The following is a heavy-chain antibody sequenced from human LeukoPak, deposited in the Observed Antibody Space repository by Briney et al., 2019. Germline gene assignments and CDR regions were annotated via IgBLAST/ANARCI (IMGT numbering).Heavy chain of an antibody. V-gene: IGHV3-21*01. CDR2: ISSSSSYL. CDR3: ARGADYDILTGYMDV. CDR1: GFTFTTYW. J-gene: IGHJ6*03. D-gene: IGHD3-9*01. Sequence: GSLRLSCAASGFTFTTYWMGWVRQAPGKGLEWVSSISSSSSYLYYADSVKGRFTISRANAKNSLYLEMNSLRAEDTAVYYCARGADYDILTGYMDVWGKGTTVTVSS.